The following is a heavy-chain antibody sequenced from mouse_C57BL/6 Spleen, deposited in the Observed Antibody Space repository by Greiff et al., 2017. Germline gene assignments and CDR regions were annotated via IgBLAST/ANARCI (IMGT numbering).Heavy chain of an antibody. D-gene: IGHD1-1*01. CDR2: ISDGGSYT. V-gene: IGHV5-4*01. J-gene: IGHJ2*01. Sequence: EVQRVESGGGLVKPGGSLKLSCAASGFTFSSYAMSWVRQTPEKRLEWVATISDGGSYTYYPDNVKGRFTISRDNAKNNLYLQMSHLKAEDTAMYYCARNFITTVVDYFDYWGQGTTLTVSS. CDR1: GFTFSSYA. CDR3: ARNFITTVVDYFDY.